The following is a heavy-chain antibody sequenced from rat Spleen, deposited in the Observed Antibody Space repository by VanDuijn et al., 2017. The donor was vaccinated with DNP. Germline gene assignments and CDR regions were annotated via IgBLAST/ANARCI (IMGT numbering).Heavy chain of an antibody. CDR1: GFTFDNYW. CDR3: ARGSSSIYWYFDF. CDR2: ISFDGSTT. J-gene: IGHJ1*01. Sequence: EVQLVESGGGLVQPGRSLKLSCVASGFTFDNYWMTWIRQAPEKGLEWVATISFDGSTTYYGDSVKGRFTISRDNAKSTLYLQMNSLRSEDMATYYCARGSSSIYWYFDFWGPGTMVTVSS. V-gene: IGHV5-7*01. D-gene: IGHD1-2*01.